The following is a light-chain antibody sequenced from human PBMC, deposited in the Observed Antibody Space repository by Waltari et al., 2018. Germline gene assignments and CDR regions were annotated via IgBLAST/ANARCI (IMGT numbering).Light chain of an antibody. Sequence: EIVLTQSPATLALSPGDGATPSCTASQSVSTYLAWYQEKPGQAPRLLIYDASNGATGIPARFSGSGSGTDFILTISGLEPEDSAVYYCQHRFNWPLTFGGGTKVEIK. CDR3: QHRFNWPLT. CDR1: QSVSTY. CDR2: DAS. J-gene: IGKJ4*01. V-gene: IGKV3-11*01.